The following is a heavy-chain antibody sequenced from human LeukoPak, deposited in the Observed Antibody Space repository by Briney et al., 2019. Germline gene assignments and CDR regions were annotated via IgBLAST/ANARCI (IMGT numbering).Heavy chain of an antibody. Sequence: SVKVSCKASGGTFSSYAISWVRQAPGQGLEWMGGIIPIFGTANYAQKFQGRVTITTDESTSTAYMELSSLRSEGTAVYYCARETSYYDNDAFDIWGQGTMVTVSS. J-gene: IGHJ3*02. V-gene: IGHV1-69*05. CDR1: GGTFSSYA. CDR3: ARETSYYDNDAFDI. D-gene: IGHD3-22*01. CDR2: IIPIFGTA.